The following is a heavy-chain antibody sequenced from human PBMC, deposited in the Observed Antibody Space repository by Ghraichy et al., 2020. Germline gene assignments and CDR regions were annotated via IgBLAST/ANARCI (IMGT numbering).Heavy chain of an antibody. Sequence: ASVKVSCKASGYTFTSYYMHWVRQAPGQGLEWMGIINPSDGRTRYAQKFQGRVTMTRDTSTSTVYMELSSLRYEDTAVYYCAREIYDFWSGYLTGSSMDVWGQGTTVTVSS. J-gene: IGHJ6*02. CDR1: GYTFTSYY. CDR2: INPSDGRT. V-gene: IGHV1-46*01. CDR3: AREIYDFWSGYLTGSSMDV. D-gene: IGHD3-3*01.